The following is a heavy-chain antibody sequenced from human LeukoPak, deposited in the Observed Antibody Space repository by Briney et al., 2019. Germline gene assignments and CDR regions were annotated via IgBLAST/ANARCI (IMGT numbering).Heavy chain of an antibody. CDR2: INPNTGGT. CDR1: GYTFTGFY. V-gene: IGHV1-2*02. Sequence: ASVKVSCKASGYTFTGFYMHWVRQAPGQGLEWMGWINPNTGGTNYAQKFQGRVTITADESTSTAYMELGSLRSEDTAVYYCARGHYYDSSGYYHSFDPWGQGTLVTVSS. J-gene: IGHJ5*02. D-gene: IGHD3-22*01. CDR3: ARGHYYDSSGYYHSFDP.